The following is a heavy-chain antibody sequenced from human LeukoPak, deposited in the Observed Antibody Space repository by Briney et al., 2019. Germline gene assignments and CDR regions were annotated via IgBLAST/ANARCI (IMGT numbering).Heavy chain of an antibody. V-gene: IGHV1-2*02. D-gene: IGHD2-15*01. CDR2: INPNSGGT. CDR3: AREGISANWFDP. J-gene: IGHJ5*02. Sequence: ASVTVSCKASGYTFTGYYMHWVRQAPGQGLEWMGWINPNSGGTNYAQKFQGRVTMTRDTSISTAYMELSKLRSDDTAVYYCAREGISANWFDPWGQGTLVTVSS. CDR1: GYTFTGYY.